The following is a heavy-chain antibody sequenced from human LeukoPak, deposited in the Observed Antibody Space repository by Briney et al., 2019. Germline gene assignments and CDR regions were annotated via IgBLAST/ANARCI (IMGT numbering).Heavy chain of an antibody. J-gene: IGHJ4*02. CDR1: GFTFSTYA. CDR3: VKGSESYCDSKSDY. CDR2: ISSNGGTK. Sequence: GGSLRLSCSASGFTFSTYAMHWVRQAPGKGLEFVSSISSNGGTKYYADSMKGRFTISRDNSKNTLYLQMSSLRAEDTAVYYCVKGSESYCDSKSDYWGQGTQVTVSS. D-gene: IGHD3-22*01. V-gene: IGHV3-64D*09.